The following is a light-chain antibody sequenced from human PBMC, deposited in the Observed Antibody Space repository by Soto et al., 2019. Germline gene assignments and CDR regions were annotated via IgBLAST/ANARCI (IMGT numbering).Light chain of an antibody. CDR3: SSYTSSSTYV. CDR2: DVS. CDR1: RSDSGGYNY. Sequence: QSVLTQHNSVSWYPGQSIAIPCPGTRSDSGGYNYVSWYQQHPGKASKLMVYDVSNRPSGVSNRFSGSKSGNTASLTISGLQAEDEADYYWSSYTSSSTYVFGAGTKVTVL. V-gene: IGLV2-14*01. J-gene: IGLJ1*01.